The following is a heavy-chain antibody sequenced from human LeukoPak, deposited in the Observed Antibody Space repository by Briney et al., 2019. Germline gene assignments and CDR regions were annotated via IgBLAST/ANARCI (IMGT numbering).Heavy chain of an antibody. CDR3: TRHPRIIAGNPYFDY. CDR2: IYYTGDT. CDR1: GVSISSYY. J-gene: IGHJ4*02. V-gene: IGHV4-59*08. Sequence: PSETLSLTCTVSGVSISSYYWNWIRQAPGKGLEWVGYIYYTGDTKFNPSLKRRVTISLDTSKNQFSLKLTSVTDADTAVYYCTRHPRIIAGNPYFDYWGQGTVVTVSS. D-gene: IGHD6-13*01.